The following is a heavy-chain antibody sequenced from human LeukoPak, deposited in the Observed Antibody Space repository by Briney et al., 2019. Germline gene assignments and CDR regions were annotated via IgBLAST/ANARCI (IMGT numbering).Heavy chain of an antibody. V-gene: IGHV1-18*01. CDR3: ARGGGSFAVVGATTTPPDY. CDR1: GYSFSSYG. Sequence: PEASVKVSCKTSGYSFSSYGISWVRQAPGQGLEWMGWISAYNGNTNYAEKLQGRVTMTTDTSTSTAYMELRSLRSDDTAVYYCARGGGSFAVVGATTTPPDYWGQGTLVTVSS. CDR2: ISAYNGNT. J-gene: IGHJ4*02. D-gene: IGHD1-26*01.